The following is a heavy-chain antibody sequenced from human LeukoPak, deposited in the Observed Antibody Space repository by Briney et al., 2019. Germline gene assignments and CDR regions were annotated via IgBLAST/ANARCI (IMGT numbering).Heavy chain of an antibody. CDR1: GYTFTGYY. V-gene: IGHV1-2*04. Sequence: ASVKVSCTASGYTFTGYYMHWVRQAPGQGLEWMGWINPNSGGTNYAQKFQGWVTMTRDTSISTAYMELSRPRSDDTAVYYCARDRDYYGSGSLDYWGQGTLVTVSS. CDR3: ARDRDYYGSGSLDY. D-gene: IGHD3-10*01. J-gene: IGHJ4*02. CDR2: INPNSGGT.